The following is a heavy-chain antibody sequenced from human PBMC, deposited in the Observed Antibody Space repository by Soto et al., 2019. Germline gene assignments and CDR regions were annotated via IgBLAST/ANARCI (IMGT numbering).Heavy chain of an antibody. CDR1: GYSLTGYY. J-gene: IGHJ4*02. V-gene: IGHV1-2*02. CDR2: LNPITGGT. Sequence: QVQLVQSGAEVKKPGASVKASCKPSGYSLTGYYMHWVRQAPGQGLEWMGWLNPITGGTNYTQKFQGRVTMTRDTSIGTAYMELSGLRSDDTAVYFCTRDLDYWGQGTLVTVSS. CDR3: TRDLDY.